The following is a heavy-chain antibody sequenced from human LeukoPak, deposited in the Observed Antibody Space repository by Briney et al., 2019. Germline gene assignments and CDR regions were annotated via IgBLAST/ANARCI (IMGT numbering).Heavy chain of an antibody. CDR3: ARDKYCGGDCLDY. CDR1: GFTVSSNY. Sequence: GGSLRLSCAASGFTVSSNYMSWVRQAPGKGLEWVSVIYSGGSTYYADSVKGRSTISRDNSKNTLYLQMNSLRAEDTAVYYCARDKYCGGDCLDYWGQGTLVTVSS. V-gene: IGHV3-66*02. J-gene: IGHJ4*02. D-gene: IGHD2-21*01. CDR2: IYSGGST.